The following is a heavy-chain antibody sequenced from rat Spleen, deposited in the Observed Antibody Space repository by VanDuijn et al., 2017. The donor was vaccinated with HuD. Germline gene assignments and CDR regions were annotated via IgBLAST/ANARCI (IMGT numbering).Heavy chain of an antibody. D-gene: IGHD1-12*01. CDR3: TRAYSMILLGVMDA. CDR1: GFTFSDYY. Sequence: EVQLVESDGGLVQPGRSLKLSCAASGFTFSDYYMAWVRQAPTKGPEWVATIIYDGTGTYYPDSVKGRFTISRDNAKSTLYLQMNSLRSEDTATYYCTRAYSMILLGVMDAWGQGASVTVSS. CDR2: IIYDGTGT. J-gene: IGHJ4*01. V-gene: IGHV5-29*01.